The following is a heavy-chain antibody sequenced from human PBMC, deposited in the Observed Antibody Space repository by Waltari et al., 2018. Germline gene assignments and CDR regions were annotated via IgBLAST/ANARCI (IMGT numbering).Heavy chain of an antibody. V-gene: IGHV4-4*02. CDR1: GDSMSTTDV. Sequence: QLQLQESGPGLVKPSGTLSLNCAVFGDSMSTTDVWNWVRQPPGKGLEWIGQVRLSGKTNYNPSFASRVSISVDTYNNQCSLRVTSATAADTAVYYCARDRGRGLYLDPWGPGTLVTVSP. D-gene: IGHD5-12*01. J-gene: IGHJ5*02. CDR2: VRLSGKT. CDR3: ARDRGRGLYLDP.